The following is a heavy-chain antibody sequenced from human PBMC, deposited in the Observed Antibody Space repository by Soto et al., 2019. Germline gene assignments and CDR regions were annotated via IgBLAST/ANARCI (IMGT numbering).Heavy chain of an antibody. CDR3: AHRVGLQGNWNGGYFDF. D-gene: IGHD1-1*01. J-gene: IGHJ4*02. CDR1: GFSLSTSGVG. V-gene: IGHV2-5*02. CDR2: IYWDDDK. Sequence: QITLKESGPTRVKPTQTLTLTCTFSGFSLSTSGVGVGCIRQPPGKALERLALIYWDDDKRYNPSLKSRLTITKDTSKNHVVLTMTYMDPVDTATYYCAHRVGLQGNWNGGYFDFWGQGALVTVSS.